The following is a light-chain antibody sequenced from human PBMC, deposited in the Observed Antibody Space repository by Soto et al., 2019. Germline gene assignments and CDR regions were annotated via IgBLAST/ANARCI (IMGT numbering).Light chain of an antibody. J-gene: IGLJ3*02. CDR2: EAS. Sequence: QSALTQPASVSGSPGQSITVSCTGTSSDVGSYNLVSWYQQHPGKAPKLMIYEASKRPSGVSDRFSGSKSGNTASLTISGLQAEDEADYYCCSYAGSSTVFGGGTKLTVL. CDR3: CSYAGSSTV. V-gene: IGLV2-23*01. CDR1: SSDVGSYNL.